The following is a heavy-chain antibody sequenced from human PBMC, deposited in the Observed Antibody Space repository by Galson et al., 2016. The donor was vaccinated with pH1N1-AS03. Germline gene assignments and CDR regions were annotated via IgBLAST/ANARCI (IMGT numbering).Heavy chain of an antibody. CDR1: GGSISSGSYY. V-gene: IGHV4-61*02. D-gene: IGHD3-16*02. CDR3: ARHAQDYLWGSYRYYDY. CDR2: IYTSGST. J-gene: IGHJ4*02. Sequence: TLSLTCSVSGGSISSGSYYWSWIRQPAGKGLEWIGRIYTSGSTKYNPSLKSRVTISVDTSKNQVSLKLSSVTAADTAVYYCARHAQDYLWGSYRYYDYWGQGTLVT.